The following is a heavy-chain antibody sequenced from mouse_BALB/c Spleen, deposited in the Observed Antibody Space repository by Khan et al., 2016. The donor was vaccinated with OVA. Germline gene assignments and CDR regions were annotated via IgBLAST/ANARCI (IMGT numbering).Heavy chain of an antibody. CDR1: GFTFSNYG. V-gene: IGHV5-17*02. J-gene: IGHJ2*01. CDR3: ATSYFYGYYFDY. D-gene: IGHD1-1*01. CDR2: ISGATSTI. Sequence: EVELVESGGGLVQPGGSRKLTCAATGFTFSNYGMHWVRQAPAKGLQWVAFISGATSTIYYAATVKGRFTISRDNPKNPLFLQMTSLMSEDTARYYCATSYFYGYYFDYWGPGTTLTVSS.